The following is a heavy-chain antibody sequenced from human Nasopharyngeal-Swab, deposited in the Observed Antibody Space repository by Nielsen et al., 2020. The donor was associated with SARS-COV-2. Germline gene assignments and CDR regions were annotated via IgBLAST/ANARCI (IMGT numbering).Heavy chain of an antibody. J-gene: IGHJ5*02. CDR2: IKSKTDGGTT. V-gene: IGHV3-15*01. Sequence: VRQCPGKGLEWVGRIKSKTDGGTTDYAAPVKGRFTISRDDSKNTLYLQMNSLKTEDTAVYYCTTDYYDWGFFDPWGQGTLVTVSS. CDR3: TTDYYDWGFFDP. D-gene: IGHD3-16*01.